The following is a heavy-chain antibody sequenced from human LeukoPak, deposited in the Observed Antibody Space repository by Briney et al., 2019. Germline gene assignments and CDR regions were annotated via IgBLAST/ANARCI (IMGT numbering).Heavy chain of an antibody. CDR3: ARYCRDGGCFDY. CDR1: GGSLNYYH. D-gene: IGHD2-21*02. V-gene: IGHV4-59*01. Sequence: SETLSLTCTVSGGSLNYYHWSWIRQPPGKPLEWIGYVYYTGGTKYNPSLKSRVTMSVDTSKNQFSLQLSSVTAADTAMYYCARYCRDGGCFDYWGQGALVTVSS. J-gene: IGHJ4*02. CDR2: VYYTGGT.